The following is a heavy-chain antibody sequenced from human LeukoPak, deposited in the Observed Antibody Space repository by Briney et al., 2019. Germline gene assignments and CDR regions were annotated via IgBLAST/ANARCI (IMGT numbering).Heavy chain of an antibody. Sequence: GGSLRLSCEVPGFTVSSNYMSWVRQAPGKGVEWVSIIYSGGTSYYADSVKGRFTISRDNAKNSLYLQMNSLRAEDTAVYYCAERGITMIGGVWGKGTTVTISS. D-gene: IGHD3-10*02. CDR2: IYSGGTS. CDR1: GFTVSSNY. J-gene: IGHJ6*04. V-gene: IGHV3-66*01. CDR3: AERGITMIGGV.